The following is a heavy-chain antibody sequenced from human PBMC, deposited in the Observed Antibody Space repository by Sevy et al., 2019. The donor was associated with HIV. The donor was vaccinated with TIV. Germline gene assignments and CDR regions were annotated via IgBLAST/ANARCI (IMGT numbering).Heavy chain of an antibody. CDR3: FMRAHTDASGYDYRYGMDV. Sequence: GESLKISCEGSGFSFSSYWIHWVRQMPGKGLEWMATIHPGNSETRYRSSFQGQVTISAAKSINTAYLQWSRLSASDTAIYYCFMRAHTDASGYDYRYGMDVWGQGTTVTVSS. V-gene: IGHV5-51*01. D-gene: IGHD5-12*01. CDR1: GFSFSSYW. J-gene: IGHJ6*02. CDR2: IHPGNSET.